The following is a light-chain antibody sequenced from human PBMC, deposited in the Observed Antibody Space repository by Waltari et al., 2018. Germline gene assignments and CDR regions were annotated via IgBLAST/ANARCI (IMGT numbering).Light chain of an antibody. V-gene: IGKV3-15*01. CDR2: GAS. CDR1: QSVSSN. Sequence: ERVMTQSPAILSVSPGERATLSCRASQSVSSNLAWYQQKPGQAPRLLIYGASTRATGIPARFSGSGSGTEFTLTISSLQSEDSAVYYCQQYHDWLPIPFGQGRRLEIK. CDR3: QQYHDWLPIP. J-gene: IGKJ5*01.